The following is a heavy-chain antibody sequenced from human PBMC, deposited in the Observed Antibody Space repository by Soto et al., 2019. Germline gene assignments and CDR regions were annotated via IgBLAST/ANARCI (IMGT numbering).Heavy chain of an antibody. CDR1: GGSVFSGAFY. D-gene: IGHD1-1*01. V-gene: IGHV4-61*08. J-gene: IGHJ4*02. Sequence: QVQLHESGPGLVKVSETLSLTCTISGGSVFSGAFYWSWIRQHPGKGLEWFVYIHYSGTTNYNPSLKSRVAITVDTSTTQFSRTLTSVTAADAAVYYCARGEKDWRDYWGQGTLVNVSS. CDR2: IHYSGTT. CDR3: ARGEKDWRDY.